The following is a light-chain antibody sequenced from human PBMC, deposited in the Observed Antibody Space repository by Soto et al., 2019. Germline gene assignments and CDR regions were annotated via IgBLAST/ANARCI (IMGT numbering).Light chain of an antibody. V-gene: IGLV2-14*03. CDR3: SSYTTSNTRQIV. Sequence: LTQPASVSGSPGQSITISCTGTSSDVGGYNYVSWYQHHPGKAPKLIIYDVTNRPSGVSNPFSGSKSGNTASLTISGLQPEDEADYYCSSYTTSNTRQIVFGTGTKLTVL. CDR1: SSDVGGYNY. J-gene: IGLJ1*01. CDR2: DVT.